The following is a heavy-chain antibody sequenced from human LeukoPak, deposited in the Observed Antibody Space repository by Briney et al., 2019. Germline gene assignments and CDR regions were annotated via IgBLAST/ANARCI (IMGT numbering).Heavy chain of an antibody. CDR2: IIPIFGTA. D-gene: IGHD5-18*01. J-gene: IGHJ4*02. CDR3: ASIGYSYGARFDY. V-gene: IGHV1-69*05. CDR1: GGTFSSYA. Sequence: SVKVSCKASGGTFSSYAISWVRQAPGQGLEWMGRIIPIFGTANYAQKFQGRVPITTDESTSPAYRELSSLRSEDTAVYYCASIGYSYGARFDYWGQGTLVTVSS.